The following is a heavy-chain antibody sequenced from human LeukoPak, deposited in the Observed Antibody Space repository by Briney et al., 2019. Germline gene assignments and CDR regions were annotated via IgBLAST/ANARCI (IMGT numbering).Heavy chain of an antibody. D-gene: IGHD1-1*01. CDR2: ISGDSGNT. CDR1: GYTFRNYG. J-gene: IGHJ6*03. Sequence: GASVKVSCKASGYTFRNYGINWVRQAPGRGLEWMGWISGDSGNTNYAQKVQGRVTMTRDTSTSTAYMELRSLRSDDTAVYYCARDGNYFYYMDVWGKGTTVTVSS. V-gene: IGHV1-18*01. CDR3: ARDGNYFYYMDV.